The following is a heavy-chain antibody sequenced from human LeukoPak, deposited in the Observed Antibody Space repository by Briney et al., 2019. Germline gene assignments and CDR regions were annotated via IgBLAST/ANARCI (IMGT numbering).Heavy chain of an antibody. Sequence: PGGSLRLSCAASGFTFSSYGMHWVRQAPGKGLVWVSRINSDGSITSYADSVKGRFTISRDNAKNTLYLQMNSLRAEDTAVYYCVRYCSGGSCYGDYFDYWGQGTLVTVSS. D-gene: IGHD2-15*01. J-gene: IGHJ4*02. CDR1: GFTFSSYG. CDR2: INSDGSIT. V-gene: IGHV3-74*01. CDR3: VRYCSGGSCYGDYFDY.